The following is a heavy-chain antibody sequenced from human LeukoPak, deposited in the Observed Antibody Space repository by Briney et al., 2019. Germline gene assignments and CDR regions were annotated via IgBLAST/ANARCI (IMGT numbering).Heavy chain of an antibody. V-gene: IGHV3-23*01. CDR3: ARDETPTNGYDSYDF. Sequence: GGPLRLSCAASGFTFSSYAMSWVRQAPGKGLEWVSAISGSGGSTYYADSVKGRFTISRDNAKNSLYLQMNSLRAEDTAVYYCARDETPTNGYDSYDFWGQGTLVTVST. CDR2: ISGSGGST. D-gene: IGHD5-12*01. J-gene: IGHJ4*02. CDR1: GFTFSSYA.